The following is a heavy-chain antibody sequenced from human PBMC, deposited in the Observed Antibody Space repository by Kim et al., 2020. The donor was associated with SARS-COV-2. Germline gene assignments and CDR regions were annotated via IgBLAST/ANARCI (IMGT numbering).Heavy chain of an antibody. J-gene: IGHJ5*02. Sequence: SETLSLTCTVSGASIISSDYYWGWIRQPPGKGLEWIATIYYSGSAYYNPSLKSRVTITVDKSKTQFSLKLSSVTASDTAVYYCARHVRGEMNYYEDGDNPRWFDPWGQGTLVTVSS. CDR1: GASIISSDYY. V-gene: IGHV4-39*01. CDR2: IYYSGSA. CDR3: ARHVRGEMNYYEDGDNPRWFDP. D-gene: IGHD3-22*01.